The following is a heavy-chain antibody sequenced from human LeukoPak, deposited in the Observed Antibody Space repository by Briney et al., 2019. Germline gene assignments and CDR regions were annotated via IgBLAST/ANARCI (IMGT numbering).Heavy chain of an antibody. D-gene: IGHD4-23*01. CDR1: GGSFSDYY. CDR3: ARATVVITPRVGAFDY. V-gene: IGHV4-34*01. J-gene: IGHJ4*02. CDR2: INHSGST. Sequence: SETLSLTCAVYGGSFSDYYWSWIRQPPGKGLEWIGEINHSGSTNYNPSLKSRVTISVDTSKNQFSLKLSSVTAADTAVYYCARATVVITPRVGAFDYWGQGTLVTVSS.